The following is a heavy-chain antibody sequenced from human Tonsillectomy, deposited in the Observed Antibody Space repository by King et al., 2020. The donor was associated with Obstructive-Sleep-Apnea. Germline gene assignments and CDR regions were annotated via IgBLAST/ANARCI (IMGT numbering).Heavy chain of an antibody. J-gene: IGHJ3*02. CDR2: FYPGDADT. V-gene: IGHV5-51*01. CDR3: ARGQSVVVQLDI. CDR1: GYSFTTYW. D-gene: IGHD2-2*01. Sequence: VQLVESGAEVKKPGESLKISCKGSGYSFTTYWIGWVRQMPGKGLEWMGIFYPGDADTRYSPSFQGQVTISADKSISTAYLQWSSLKASATAMYYGARGQSVVVQLDIWGQGTMVTVSS.